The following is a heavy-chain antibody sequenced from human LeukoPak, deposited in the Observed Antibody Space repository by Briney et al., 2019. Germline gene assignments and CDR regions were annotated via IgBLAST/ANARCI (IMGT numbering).Heavy chain of an antibody. D-gene: IGHD2-2*01. V-gene: IGHV1-69*04. CDR3: ARDVVPAAKGPFDY. CDR2: IIPILGIA. CDR1: GGTFSSYA. J-gene: IGHJ4*02. Sequence: SVKVSCKASGGTFSSYAISWVRQAPGQGLEWMGRIIPILGIANYAQKFQGRVTITADKSTSTAYMELSSLRSEDTAVYYCARDVVPAAKGPFDYWGQGTLVTVSS.